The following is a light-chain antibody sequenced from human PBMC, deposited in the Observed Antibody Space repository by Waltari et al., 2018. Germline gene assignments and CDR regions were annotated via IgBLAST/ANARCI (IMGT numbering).Light chain of an antibody. CDR1: QSVNDN. Sequence: EIVMTQSPATLSVSPGERATLSCRASQSVNDNLAWYQQKPGQAPRLLIYAASTRATGIPARFSGSGSGTEFTLTINSLQSEDFAVYYCQQYNNWPPWTFGQGTTVEIK. J-gene: IGKJ1*01. V-gene: IGKV3-15*01. CDR2: AAS. CDR3: QQYNNWPPWT.